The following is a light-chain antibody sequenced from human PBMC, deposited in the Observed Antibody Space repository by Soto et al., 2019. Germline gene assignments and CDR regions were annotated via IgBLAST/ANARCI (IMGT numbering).Light chain of an antibody. CDR3: ISYTSSSTKV. J-gene: IGLJ3*02. V-gene: IGLV2-14*01. CDR1: SSDVGGYSY. Sequence: QSVLTQPASVSGSPGQSITISCTGTSSDVGGYSYVSWYQQHPGKAPKLMIYEVSNRPSGVSNRFYGSKSGKTASLTISGLPAEDEADYYCISYTSSSTKVFGGGTKVTVL. CDR2: EVS.